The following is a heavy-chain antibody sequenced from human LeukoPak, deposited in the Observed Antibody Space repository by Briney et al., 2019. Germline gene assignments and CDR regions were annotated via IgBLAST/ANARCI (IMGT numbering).Heavy chain of an antibody. J-gene: IGHJ4*02. Sequence: SETLSLTCAVYGGSFSGYYWSWIRQPPGKGLEWIGEINHSGSTNYNPSLKSRVTISVDTSKNQFSLKLSSVTAADTAVYYCTRRGWGLDYWGQGTLVTVSS. V-gene: IGHV4-34*01. CDR2: INHSGST. CDR1: GGSFSGYY. D-gene: IGHD7-27*01. CDR3: TRRGWGLDY.